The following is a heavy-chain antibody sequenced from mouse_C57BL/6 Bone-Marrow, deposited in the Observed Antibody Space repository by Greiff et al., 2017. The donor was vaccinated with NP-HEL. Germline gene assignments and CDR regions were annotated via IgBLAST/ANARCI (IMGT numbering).Heavy chain of an antibody. Sequence: VQLQQSGPELVQPGASVKISCKASGYAFSSSWMNWVKQRPGKGLEWIGRIYPGDGDTNYNGKFKGKATLTADKSSSTAYMQLSSLTSEDSAVYFWARSVLLRFAYWGQGTLVTVSA. CDR3: ARSVLLRFAY. CDR1: GYAFSSSW. D-gene: IGHD1-1*01. CDR2: IYPGDGDT. J-gene: IGHJ3*01. V-gene: IGHV1-82*01.